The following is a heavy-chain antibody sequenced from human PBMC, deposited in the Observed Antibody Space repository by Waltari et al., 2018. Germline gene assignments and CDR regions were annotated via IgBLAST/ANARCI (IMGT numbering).Heavy chain of an antibody. CDR2: ISYSGAT. D-gene: IGHD3-16*01. V-gene: IGHV4-39*01. Sequence: QLHLQASGPGLVQPSDTLSLTCSVSGGYITTNRHYWGWIRQPPGKGLEWTATISYSGATSTSPSLKSRLTISVDTFKNQFSLKLSSVTAADTAVYYCATYVGASIGTAAFDVWGQGTMVTVSS. CDR1: GGYITTNRHY. J-gene: IGHJ3*01. CDR3: ATYVGASIGTAAFDV.